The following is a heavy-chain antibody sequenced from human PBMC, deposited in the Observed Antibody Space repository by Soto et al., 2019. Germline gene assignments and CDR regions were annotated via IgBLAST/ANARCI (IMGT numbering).Heavy chain of an antibody. V-gene: IGHV4-34*02. CDR1: NGSFTDYF. J-gene: IGHJ5*02. D-gene: IGHD3-3*01. CDR2: INHRGGA. CDR3: VARGMTFDFVCGPQPFDP. Sequence: QVQLQQWGAGLFKHSATLSLTCAAHNGSFTDYFWTWIRQSPGRGLAWNGEINHRGGASYNPSLRSRVTISIDTCKIHSSLCLMSFSAADTAVYCCVARGMTFDFVCGPQPFDPWGHGTLVTVSS.